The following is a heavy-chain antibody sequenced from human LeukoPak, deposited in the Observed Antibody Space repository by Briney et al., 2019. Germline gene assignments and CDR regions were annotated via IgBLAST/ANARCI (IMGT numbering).Heavy chain of an antibody. CDR3: ARVGAAAGTTDY. Sequence: WIGYIYYSGSTNYNPSLKSRVTISVDTSKNQFSLKLSSVTAADTAVYYCARVGAAAGTTDYWDQGTLVTVSS. CDR2: IYYSGST. V-gene: IGHV4-59*01. J-gene: IGHJ4*02. D-gene: IGHD6-13*01.